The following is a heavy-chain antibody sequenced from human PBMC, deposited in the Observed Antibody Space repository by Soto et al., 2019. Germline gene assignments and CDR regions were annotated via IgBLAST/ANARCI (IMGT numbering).Heavy chain of an antibody. CDR3: ARVLRDVLSDRYYWYFDL. J-gene: IGHJ2*01. D-gene: IGHD3-16*02. V-gene: IGHV4-31*03. Sequence: QVQLQESGPGLVKPSQTLSLTCTVSGASISSGGYYWGWIRKHPGKGLEWIGFIYYIGTSYYNPSLESRITLSVDTSKNLFSLNLTSVTAADTAVYYCARVLRDVLSDRYYWYFDLWGRGTLVTVSS. CDR1: GASISSGGYY. CDR2: IYYIGTS.